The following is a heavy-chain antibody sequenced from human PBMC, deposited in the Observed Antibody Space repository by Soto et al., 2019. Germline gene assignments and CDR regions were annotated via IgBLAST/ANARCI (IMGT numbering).Heavy chain of an antibody. Sequence: GGSLRPSCAASGITFSNYAMHWVRQAPGKGLEWVAVISYDGSNKYYADSVKGRFSISRDNSKNTLYLQMNSLRAEDTAVYCCARERAGDSYYYGMDVWGQGTTVTVS. V-gene: IGHV3-30-3*01. J-gene: IGHJ6*01. CDR2: ISYDGSNK. CDR3: ARERAGDSYYYGMDV. CDR1: GITFSNYA.